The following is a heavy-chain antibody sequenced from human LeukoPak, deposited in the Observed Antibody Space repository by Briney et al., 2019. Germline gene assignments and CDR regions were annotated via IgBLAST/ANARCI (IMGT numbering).Heavy chain of an antibody. Sequence: ASVKVSCKASGYTFTSYGISWVRQAPGQGLEWMGWISAYNGNTNYAQKLQGRVTITTDESTSTAYMELSSLRSEDTAVYYCAREQLVEDSSGSNYGAVDYWGQGTLVTVSS. CDR3: AREQLVEDSSGSNYGAVDY. CDR2: ISAYNGNT. J-gene: IGHJ4*02. D-gene: IGHD3-22*01. V-gene: IGHV1-18*01. CDR1: GYTFTSYG.